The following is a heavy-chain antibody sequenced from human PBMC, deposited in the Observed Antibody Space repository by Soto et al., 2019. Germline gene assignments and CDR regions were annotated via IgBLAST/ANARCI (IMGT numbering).Heavy chain of an antibody. V-gene: IGHV1-18*01. CDR2: ISAYNGNT. J-gene: IGHJ3*02. D-gene: IGHD2-15*01. CDR1: GSSFTIYG. Sequence: APVKLSCKASGSSFTIYGLSWVLQAPREEQEWMGWISAYNGNTNYAQKLQGRVTLPTATSTSTAYMELKSLRSDATAVYYCALGVVVAGLDAFDIWGKGTVVAVS. CDR3: ALGVVVAGLDAFDI.